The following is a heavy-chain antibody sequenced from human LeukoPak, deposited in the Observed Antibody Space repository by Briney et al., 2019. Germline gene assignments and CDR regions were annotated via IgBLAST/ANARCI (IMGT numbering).Heavy chain of an antibody. D-gene: IGHD6-19*01. CDR3: AKIRLSGIAVAAIFDY. CDR1: GFTFSNYA. CDR2: ISHDGSNK. J-gene: IGHJ4*02. V-gene: IGHV3-30*18. Sequence: GGSLRLSCAASGFTFSNYAIHWVRQAPGKGLEWVALISHDGSNKYYIDSVKGRFTISRDNSKNTLFLQINSLRTEDTAIYYCAKIRLSGIAVAAIFDYWGQGTLVTVSS.